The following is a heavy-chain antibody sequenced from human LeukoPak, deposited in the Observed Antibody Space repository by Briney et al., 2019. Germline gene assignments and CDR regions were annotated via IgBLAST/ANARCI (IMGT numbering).Heavy chain of an antibody. V-gene: IGHV3-43*02. D-gene: IGHD5-24*01. CDR1: GFSFDDYA. CDR3: AKDKGDGEYVDY. J-gene: IGHJ4*02. Sequence: GGSLRLSCAASGFSFDDYAMLWVRQGPGKGLEWVSLISGDGGSTYYGDSVKGRFTISRDDSKNSLYLEMNSLRIEDTGLYYCAKDKGDGEYVDYWGQGTLVTVSS. CDR2: ISGDGGST.